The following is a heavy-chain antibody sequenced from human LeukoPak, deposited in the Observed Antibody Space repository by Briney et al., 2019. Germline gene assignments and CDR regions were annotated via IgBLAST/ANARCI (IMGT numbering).Heavy chain of an antibody. CDR2: ISIYSGNT. CDR1: GYTFISHG. Sequence: ASVKVSCKASGYTFISHGLSWARQAPGQWLELMGWISIYSGNTNYAQKFQDRISMTTDTSTSTAYMELRSLKSDDTAVYYCARDPGGTWGFDYWGQGALVTVSS. V-gene: IGHV1-18*01. J-gene: IGHJ4*02. D-gene: IGHD7-27*01. CDR3: ARDPGGTWGFDY.